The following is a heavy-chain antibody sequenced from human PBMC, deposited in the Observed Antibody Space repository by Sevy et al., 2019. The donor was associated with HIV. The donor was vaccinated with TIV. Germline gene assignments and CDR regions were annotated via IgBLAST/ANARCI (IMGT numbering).Heavy chain of an antibody. V-gene: IGHV4-30-2*01. CDR2: IYHSGST. CDR3: ARGRSAYDYGDYGYFDY. CDR1: GGSISSGGYS. Sequence: SETLSLTCAVSGGSISSGGYSWSWIRQPPGKGLEWIGYIYHSGSTYYNPSLKSRVTISVDRSKNQFSLKMGSLTAAETAVYYCARGRSAYDYGDYGYFDYWGQGTLVTVSS. D-gene: IGHD4-17*01. J-gene: IGHJ4*02.